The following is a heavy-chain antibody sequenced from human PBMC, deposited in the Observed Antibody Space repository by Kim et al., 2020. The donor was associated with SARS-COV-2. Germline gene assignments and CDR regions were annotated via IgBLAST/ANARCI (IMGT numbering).Heavy chain of an antibody. Sequence: ASVKVSCKASGYTFTSYAMNWVRQAPGQGLEWMGWINTNTGNPTYAQGFTGRFVFSLDTSVSTAYLQISSLKAEDTAVYYCAREVLRYYYDSSGYFQGSIEADYWGQGTLVTVSS. CDR1: GYTFTSYA. D-gene: IGHD3-22*01. CDR2: INTNTGNP. V-gene: IGHV7-4-1*02. J-gene: IGHJ4*02. CDR3: AREVLRYYYDSSGYFQGSIEADY.